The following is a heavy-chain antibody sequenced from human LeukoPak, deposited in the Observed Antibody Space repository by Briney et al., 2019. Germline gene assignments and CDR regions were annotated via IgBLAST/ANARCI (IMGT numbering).Heavy chain of an antibody. J-gene: IGHJ4*02. Sequence: GGSLRLSCAASGFTVSGNYMSWVRQAPGKGLEWVSVIYGGGSTYYADSLKGRFTISRDTSKNTLYLQMNYLRAEDTAVYYCAKFGVGAYVEYWGQGTLVTVSS. CDR3: AKFGVGAYVEY. CDR1: GFTVSGNY. D-gene: IGHD1-26*01. V-gene: IGHV3-53*01. CDR2: IYGGGST.